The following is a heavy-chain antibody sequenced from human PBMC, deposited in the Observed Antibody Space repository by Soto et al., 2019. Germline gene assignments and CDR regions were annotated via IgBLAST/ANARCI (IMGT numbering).Heavy chain of an antibody. CDR3: TKQKGDSRTYNGLDV. D-gene: IGHD2-21*02. V-gene: IGHV6-1*01. J-gene: IGHJ6*02. Sequence: PSQTLSLTCAISGDSVSSNSAAWNWIRQSPSRGLEWLGRAHYRSQWYYDSAVSVKSRITVIPDTSKNQFSLHLSPVTPEDTAIYYCTKQKGDSRTYNGLDVWGQGTTVTVSS. CDR2: AHYRSQWYY. CDR1: GDSVSSNSAA.